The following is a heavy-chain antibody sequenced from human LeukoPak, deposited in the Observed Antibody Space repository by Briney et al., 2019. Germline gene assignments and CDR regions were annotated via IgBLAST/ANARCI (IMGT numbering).Heavy chain of an antibody. CDR1: GLIVSSNF. Sequence: GGSLRLSCAVSGLIVSSNFMSWVRQAPGKGLEWVSVLYSNGKTYYADSVKGRFTISRDNSKNTLYLQMNSLRAEDTAVYYCPRDGQIKEGGGYFDYWGKETLVTVPS. CDR2: LYSNGKT. CDR3: PRDGQIKEGGGYFDY. J-gene: IGHJ4*02. V-gene: IGHV3-53*01. D-gene: IGHD3-16*01.